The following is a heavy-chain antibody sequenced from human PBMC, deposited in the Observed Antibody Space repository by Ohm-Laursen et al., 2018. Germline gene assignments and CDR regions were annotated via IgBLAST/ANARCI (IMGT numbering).Heavy chain of an antibody. D-gene: IGHD4-17*01. CDR1: GFTFADYA. Sequence: SLRLSCAALGFTFADYAMHWVRQAPGKGLEWVSGISWNSGSIGYADSVKGRFTISRDNAKNSLYLQMNSLRAEDTALYYCARAFHDDFPFDYWGQGTLVTVSS. J-gene: IGHJ4*02. V-gene: IGHV3-9*01. CDR2: ISWNSGSI. CDR3: ARAFHDDFPFDY.